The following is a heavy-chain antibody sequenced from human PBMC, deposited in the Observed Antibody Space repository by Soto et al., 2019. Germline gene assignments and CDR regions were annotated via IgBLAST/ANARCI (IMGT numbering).Heavy chain of an antibody. CDR2: IIPIFGTA. J-gene: IGHJ3*02. CDR3: ARDRSSSPGDAFDI. V-gene: IGHV1-69*13. CDR1: GGTFSSYA. D-gene: IGHD6-6*01. Sequence: SVKVSCKASGGTFSSYAISWVRQAPGQGLEWMGGIIPIFGTANYAQKFQGRVTITADESKSKAYMELRSLRSEDTAVYYCARDRSSSPGDAFDIWGQGTMVTVSS.